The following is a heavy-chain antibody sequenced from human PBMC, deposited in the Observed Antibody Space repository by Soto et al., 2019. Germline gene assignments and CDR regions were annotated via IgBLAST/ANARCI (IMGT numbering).Heavy chain of an antibody. D-gene: IGHD3-22*01. CDR1: GFSLSTNGVG. CDR2: IYWDDDK. V-gene: IGHV2-5*02. J-gene: IGHJ1*01. Sequence: QITLKESGPTLVKPTQTLTLTCTFSGFSLSTNGVGVGWIRQPPGKALEWLALIYWDDDKRYSPSLKSRLTLTRDTSKNQVVLTMTNMDPVDTATYYCAHRFGLPTWDSSGHLSEGFQYWGQGTLVTVSS. CDR3: AHRFGLPTWDSSGHLSEGFQY.